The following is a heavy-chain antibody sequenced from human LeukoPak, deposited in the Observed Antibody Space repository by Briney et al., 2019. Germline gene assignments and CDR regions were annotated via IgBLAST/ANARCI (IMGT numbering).Heavy chain of an antibody. CDR2: IYHSGST. V-gene: IGHV4-4*02. D-gene: IGHD1-26*01. CDR1: CGSISSSNW. CDR3: AKDLGELGDY. Sequence: PSGTLSLICAVSCGSISSSNWWSWVRQPPGKGLEWVWEIYHSGSTNYNPSLKSRVTISVDKSKNQFSLKLSSVTAADTAVYYCAKDLGELGDYWGQGTLVTVSS. J-gene: IGHJ4*02.